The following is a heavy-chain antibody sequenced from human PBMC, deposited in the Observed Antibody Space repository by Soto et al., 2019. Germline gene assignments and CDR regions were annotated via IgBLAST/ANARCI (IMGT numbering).Heavy chain of an antibody. CDR2: INPNSGGT. CDR1: GYTFTGYY. V-gene: IGHV1-2*04. J-gene: IGHJ6*02. D-gene: IGHD6-13*01. Sequence: ASVKVSCKASGYTFTGYYMHWVRQAPGQGLEWMGWINPNSGGTNYAQKFQGWVTMTRDTSISTAYMELSRLRSDDTAVYYCARAPGGSSSWYYYYYAMDAWGPGATVTVSS. CDR3: ARAPGGSSSWYYYYYAMDA.